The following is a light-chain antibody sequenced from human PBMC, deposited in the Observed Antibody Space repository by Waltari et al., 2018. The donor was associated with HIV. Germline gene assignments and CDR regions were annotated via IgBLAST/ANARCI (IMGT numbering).Light chain of an antibody. CDR1: QSISTW. CDR2: KAS. Sequence: DIQMTQSPSTLSTSVGDRITITCRASQSISTWLAWYQQKPGKAPKLLIYKASSLEGGVPLRFSGSGSGTEFTLTITGLQPDDFATYYCQQYNTSSPWTFGQGTRVDI. V-gene: IGKV1-5*03. J-gene: IGKJ1*01. CDR3: QQYNTSSPWT.